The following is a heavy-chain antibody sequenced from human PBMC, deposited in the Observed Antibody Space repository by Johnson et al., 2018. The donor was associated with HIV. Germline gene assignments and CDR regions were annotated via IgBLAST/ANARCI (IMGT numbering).Heavy chain of an antibody. CDR1: GFTFSNYD. CDR3: AREWLYGFDI. V-gene: IGHV3-13*01. CDR2: IGTGGGT. J-gene: IGHJ3*02. Sequence: VQLVESGGGLVQPGGSLRLSCAASGFTFSNYDMHWVRQATGNGLEWVSAIGTGGGTYYADSVKGRFTISRDNSKNTLYLQMNSLKTEDTAVYYCAREWLYGFDIWGQGTMVTVSS. D-gene: IGHD5-24*01.